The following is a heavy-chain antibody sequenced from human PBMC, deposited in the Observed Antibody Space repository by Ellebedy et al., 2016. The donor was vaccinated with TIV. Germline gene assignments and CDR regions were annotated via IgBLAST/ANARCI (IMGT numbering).Heavy chain of an antibody. J-gene: IGHJ4*02. CDR3: AKEPFSVAAYYFEN. Sequence: GESLKISCAASGFTFNNYAMNWVRQAPGKGLEWVSGVSGSVGRTYYAVSVKGRFTISRDSSKNTLFLQMNSLRAEDTAVYYCAKEPFSVAAYYFENWGQGTLVTVSS. D-gene: IGHD6-19*01. CDR1: GFTFNNYA. V-gene: IGHV3-23*01. CDR2: VSGSVGRT.